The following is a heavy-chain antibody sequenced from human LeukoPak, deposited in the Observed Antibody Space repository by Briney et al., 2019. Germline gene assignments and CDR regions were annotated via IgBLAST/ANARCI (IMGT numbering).Heavy chain of an antibody. CDR3: ASRWELPGQDKDY. CDR2: INHSGST. CDR1: GGSFSGYY. J-gene: IGHJ4*02. V-gene: IGHV4-34*01. D-gene: IGHD1-26*01. Sequence: SETLSLTCAVYGGSFSGYYWSWVRQPPGKGLEWIGEINHSGSTNYNPSLKSRVTISVDTSKNQFSLKLSSVTAADTAVYYCASRWELPGQDKDYWGQGTLVTVSS.